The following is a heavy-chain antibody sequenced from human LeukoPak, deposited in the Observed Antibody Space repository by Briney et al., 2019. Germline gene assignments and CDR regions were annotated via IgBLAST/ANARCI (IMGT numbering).Heavy chain of an antibody. CDR3: ARLGRSRWYFDY. J-gene: IGHJ4*02. CDR2: ISYDGSNK. Sequence: GGSLRLSCAASGFTFSSYGMHWVRQAPGKGLEWVAVISYDGSNKYYVDSVKGRFTISRDNAKNSLYLQMNSLRAEDTAVYYCARLGRSRWYFDYWGRGTLVTVSS. D-gene: IGHD3-10*01. CDR1: GFTFSSYG. V-gene: IGHV3-30*03.